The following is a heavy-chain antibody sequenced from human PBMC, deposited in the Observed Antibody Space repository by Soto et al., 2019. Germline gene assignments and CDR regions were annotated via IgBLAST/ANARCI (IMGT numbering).Heavy chain of an antibody. V-gene: IGHV3-30*18. J-gene: IGHJ4*02. CDR2: ISYDGSNQ. CDR3: AKDQASGQGSFDS. CDR1: GFTFNIYG. Sequence: GGSLRLSCAASGFTFNIYGMHWVRQAPDKGLEWVALISYDGSNQYYADSVKGRFTISRDNSKNTLFLEMNSLRADDTAVYYCAKDQASGQGSFDSWGQGTLVTVSS.